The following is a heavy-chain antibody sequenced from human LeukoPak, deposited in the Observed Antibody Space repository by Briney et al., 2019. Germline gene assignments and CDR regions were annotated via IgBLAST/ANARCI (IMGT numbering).Heavy chain of an antibody. V-gene: IGHV3-21*01. CDR1: GFTFSSYS. CDR2: ISSSGSYI. Sequence: GGSLRLSCAASGFTFSSYSMNWVRQAPGKGLEWVSSISSSGSYIYYADSVKGRFTISRDNAKNSLYLQMNSLRAEDTAVYYCARGTRVAANLHTAWGQGTLVTVSS. J-gene: IGHJ5*02. D-gene: IGHD2-15*01. CDR3: ARGTRVAANLHTA.